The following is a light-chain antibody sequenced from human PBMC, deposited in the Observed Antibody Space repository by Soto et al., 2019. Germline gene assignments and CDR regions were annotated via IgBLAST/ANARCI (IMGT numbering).Light chain of an antibody. CDR3: CFYAGRDTLYV. J-gene: IGLJ1*01. V-gene: IGLV2-11*01. CDR1: STDVGGYNY. Sequence: QSVLTQPRSVSGSPGQSVTISCTGTSTDVGGYNYVSWYQQHPGKVPKLMLYDVSKRPSGVPDRFSGSKSGNTASLTISGLQAEDEADYYCCFYAGRDTLYVFGSGLQVT. CDR2: DVS.